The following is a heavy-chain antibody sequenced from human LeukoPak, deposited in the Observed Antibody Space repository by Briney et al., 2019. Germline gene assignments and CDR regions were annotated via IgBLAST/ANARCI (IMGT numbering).Heavy chain of an antibody. V-gene: IGHV3-48*03. CDR1: GFTFSSYE. CDR2: ISSSGSTI. D-gene: IGHD3-22*01. CDR3: AGLYYYDSSGYYYGGIDY. J-gene: IGHJ4*02. Sequence: PGGSLRLSCAASGFTFSSYEMNWVRQAPGKGLEWVSYISSSGSTIYYADSVKGRFTISRDNAKNSLYLQMNSLRAEDTAVYYCAGLYYYDSSGYYYGGIDYWGQGTLVTVSS.